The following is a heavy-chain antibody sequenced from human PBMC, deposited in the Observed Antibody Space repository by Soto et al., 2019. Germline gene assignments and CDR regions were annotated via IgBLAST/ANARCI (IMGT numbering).Heavy chain of an antibody. Sequence: QVQLVESGGGLVQPGGSLRLSCAASGFTFSDYYMTWIRQAPGKGLEWVSSISSSGSTIYYADSVKGRFTISRDNAKNSLYMQMNSLRAEDTAVYYWARSMVRRVMTRQHYYYLDVWGKGTTVTVSS. CDR1: GFTFSDYY. J-gene: IGHJ6*03. V-gene: IGHV3-11*01. CDR3: ARSMVRRVMTRQHYYYLDV. D-gene: IGHD3-10*01. CDR2: ISSSGSTI.